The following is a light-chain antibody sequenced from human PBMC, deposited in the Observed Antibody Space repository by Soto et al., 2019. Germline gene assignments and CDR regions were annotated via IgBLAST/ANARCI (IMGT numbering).Light chain of an antibody. Sequence: DIQMTQSPFSLSASVGDRVTITCRASQSISRDLNWYQQKPGKAPNLLIYAASTLESGVPSRFSGSGSGTDFTLTISSLQLEEFATYYCQQNYSTPLAVGGGTKVDIK. V-gene: IGKV1-39*01. J-gene: IGKJ4*01. CDR1: QSISRD. CDR3: QQNYSTPLA. CDR2: AAS.